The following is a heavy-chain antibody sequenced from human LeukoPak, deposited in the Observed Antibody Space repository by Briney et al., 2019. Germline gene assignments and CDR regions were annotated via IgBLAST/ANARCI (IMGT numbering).Heavy chain of an antibody. D-gene: IGHD2-21*02. CDR1: GGSIRSSDW. J-gene: IGHJ6*02. V-gene: IGHV4/OR15-8*01. CDR2: IFHSGSP. Sequence: SETLSLTCVVSGGSIRSSDWWSWVRQSPEKGLEWLGYIFHSGSPNYNPSLRGRVSMSVDEPKNQFSLTVNSVTAADTAVYYCARLRMTHYYYGMDVWGQGTRSPSL. CDR3: ARLRMTHYYYGMDV.